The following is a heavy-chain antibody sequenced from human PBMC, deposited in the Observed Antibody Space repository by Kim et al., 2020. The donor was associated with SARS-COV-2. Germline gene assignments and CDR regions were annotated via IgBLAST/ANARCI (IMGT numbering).Heavy chain of an antibody. Sequence: GGSLRLSCAASGFTLSSYTMNWVRQAPGKGLEWVSSITNTTSYIYYADSVKGRFTISRDNAKNSLYLQMNSLRTDDTALYYCATGTTIYSDGSGSAFDYWGRGSLVTVSS. J-gene: IGHJ4*02. CDR1: GFTLSSYT. D-gene: IGHD3-22*01. V-gene: IGHV3-21*01. CDR2: ITNTTSYI. CDR3: ATGTTIYSDGSGSAFDY.